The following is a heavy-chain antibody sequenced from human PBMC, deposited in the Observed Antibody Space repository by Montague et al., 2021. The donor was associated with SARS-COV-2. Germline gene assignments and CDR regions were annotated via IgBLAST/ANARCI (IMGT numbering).Heavy chain of an antibody. D-gene: IGHD3-22*01. Sequence: SETLSLTCAVYVGSFSGYYWSWIRQSPGKGLEWIGSIYYTGNTYYNPSLKSRVTISVVTSKNHFTLKLSSVIAAETAVYYCARLKRYFDSSGSPSAFDFWGQGTKVTVSS. J-gene: IGHJ3*01. CDR3: ARLKRYFDSSGSPSAFDF. CDR1: VGSFSGYY. CDR2: IYYTGNT. V-gene: IGHV4-34*01.